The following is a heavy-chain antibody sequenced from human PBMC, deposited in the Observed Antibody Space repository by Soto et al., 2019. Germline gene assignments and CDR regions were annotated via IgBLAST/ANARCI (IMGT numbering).Heavy chain of an antibody. CDR3: AKDLIAKNGIWEPFDL. CDR2: VDGSGFDT. V-gene: IGHV3-23*01. D-gene: IGHD2-8*01. J-gene: IGHJ3*01. CDR1: GFTFSSHA. Sequence: GSLRLSCAASGFTFSSHAMGWLRQTPGTGPEWVAFVDGSGFDTSYADSVKGRFTIPRDNSENSLYLHMNNLRAEDTGRYFCAKDLIAKNGIWEPFDLWGQGTEVTVSS.